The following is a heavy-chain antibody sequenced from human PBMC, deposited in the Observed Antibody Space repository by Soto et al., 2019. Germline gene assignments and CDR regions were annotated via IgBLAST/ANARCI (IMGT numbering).Heavy chain of an antibody. CDR2: IMPVFATP. D-gene: IGHD1-7*01. CDR1: GGTFSTSA. Sequence: QVQLVQSGAEVKKPGSSVKVSCKASGGTFSTSAISWVRQAPGQGLEWVGGIMPVFATPDYAQKFQGRVTISADEATTTAYLELTSRRTEDTAVYYWARDKDRPQLGGNYCSMVDVWGQGTAMIVSS. J-gene: IGHJ6*02. V-gene: IGHV1-69*12. CDR3: ARDKDRPQLGGNYCSMVDV.